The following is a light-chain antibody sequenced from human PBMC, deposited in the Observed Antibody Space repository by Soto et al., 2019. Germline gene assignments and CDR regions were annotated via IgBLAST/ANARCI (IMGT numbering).Light chain of an antibody. J-gene: IGKJ2*01. Sequence: EIVMTQSPATLSVSPEERATLSCRASESVSTDLSWYQLKPGQAPRHLMYGASTRATGIPARFCGSGSGTEFTLTISSLQSEDFAVYYCQQYINWPPRYTFGQGTKLEIK. CDR2: GAS. CDR1: ESVSTD. V-gene: IGKV3-15*01. CDR3: QQYINWPPRYT.